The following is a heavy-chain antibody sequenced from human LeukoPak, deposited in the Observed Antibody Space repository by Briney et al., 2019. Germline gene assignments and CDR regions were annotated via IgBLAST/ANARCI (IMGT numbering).Heavy chain of an antibody. J-gene: IGHJ5*02. CDR1: GFIFSSYS. CDR2: ISTSSSYI. D-gene: IGHD2-15*01. CDR3: ARGADGVSSNSRGWFDP. V-gene: IGHV3-21*01. Sequence: GGSLRLSCAASGFIFSSYSMNWVRQAPGKGLEWVSSISTSSSYIYYADSVKGRFTISRDNARNSLYLQMNTLRAEDTAVYSCARGADGVSSNSRGWFDPWGQGTLVTVSS.